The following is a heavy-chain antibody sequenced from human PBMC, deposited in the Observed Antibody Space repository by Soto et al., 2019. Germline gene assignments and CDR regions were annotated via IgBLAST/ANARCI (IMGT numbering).Heavy chain of an antibody. V-gene: IGHV3-30-3*01. D-gene: IGHD1-26*01. CDR1: GFTFSSYA. CDR2: ISYDGSNK. J-gene: IGHJ6*02. Sequence: QVQLVESGGGVVQPGRSLRLSCAASGFTFSSYAMHWVRQAPGKGLEWVAVISYDGSNKYYADSVKGRFTISRDNSKNTLHLQMNSLRAEDTAVYYCARYRWELLWGDYYYGMDVSGQGTTVTVSS. CDR3: ARYRWELLWGDYYYGMDV.